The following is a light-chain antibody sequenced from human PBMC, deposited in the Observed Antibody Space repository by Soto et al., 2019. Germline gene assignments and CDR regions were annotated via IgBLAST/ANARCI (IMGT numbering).Light chain of an antibody. V-gene: IGLV2-14*01. CDR2: DVS. Sequence: QSVLTQPASASGSPGQSITISCTGTSSDVGGYNYVSWYQQHPGKAPKLMIYDVSNRPSGVSNRFSGSKSGNTASLTISGLQAEDEADYYCSSYSSSSPYVFGTVTEVTVL. J-gene: IGLJ1*01. CDR3: SSYSSSSPYV. CDR1: SSDVGGYNY.